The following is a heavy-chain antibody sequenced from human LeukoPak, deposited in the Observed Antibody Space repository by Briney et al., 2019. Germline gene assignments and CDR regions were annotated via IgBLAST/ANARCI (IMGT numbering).Heavy chain of an antibody. D-gene: IGHD3-10*01. CDR3: VRGTSGTVVRGVAWAWFDP. J-gene: IGHJ5*02. CDR2: IKPDGSVK. V-gene: IGHV3-7*05. CDR1: GFTFRNYW. Sequence: GGSLRLSCVASGFTFRNYWMTWVRQAPGKGLEWVANIKPDGSVKHFVDSVRGRFTISRDNAKDSLYLQMNSLRAEDTAVYYCVRGTSGTVVRGVAWAWFDPWGQGTLVTVSS.